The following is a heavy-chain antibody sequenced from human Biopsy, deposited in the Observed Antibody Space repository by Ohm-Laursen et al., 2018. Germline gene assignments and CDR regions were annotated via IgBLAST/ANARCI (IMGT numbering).Heavy chain of an antibody. CDR2: IWYDGTNE. Sequence: SLRLSCAASGFTFGHYAMHWVRQAPGKGLEWISLIWYDGTNEDYADSVKGRFTISRDNSKNTLYLQINTLTLEDSAFYYCARGLSSGWYGYFDVWGRGTLVTVSS. CDR3: ARGLSSGWYGYFDV. V-gene: IGHV3-33*01. J-gene: IGHJ2*01. D-gene: IGHD6-19*01. CDR1: GFTFGHYA.